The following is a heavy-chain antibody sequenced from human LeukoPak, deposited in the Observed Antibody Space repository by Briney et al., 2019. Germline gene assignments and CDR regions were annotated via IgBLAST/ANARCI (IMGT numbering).Heavy chain of an antibody. D-gene: IGHD6-13*01. CDR2: ISSSGTTI. CDR3: ARVWGLAVAGGEIEY. Sequence: GSLRLSCAASGFTFISYSMNWVRQAPGKGREGVSYISSSGTTIYYADSVMGRFTISRDNAKNSLYLQMNSLRDEDTAVYYCARVWGLAVAGGEIEYWGQGTLVTVSS. CDR1: GFTFISYS. J-gene: IGHJ4*02. V-gene: IGHV3-48*02.